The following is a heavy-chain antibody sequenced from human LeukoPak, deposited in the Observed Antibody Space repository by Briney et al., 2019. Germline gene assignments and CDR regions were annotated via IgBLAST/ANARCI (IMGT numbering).Heavy chain of an antibody. CDR3: ARDLGYSGIAANY. V-gene: IGHV3-74*01. Sequence: PGGSLRLSCAASGFTFNSYWMHWVRQAPGKGLVWVSRINSDGSGTSDADFVKGRFTISRDNSKNTLYLQMNSLRAEDTAVYYCARDLGYSGIAANYWGQGTLVTVSS. CDR2: INSDGSGT. CDR1: GFTFNSYW. D-gene: IGHD6-25*01. J-gene: IGHJ4*02.